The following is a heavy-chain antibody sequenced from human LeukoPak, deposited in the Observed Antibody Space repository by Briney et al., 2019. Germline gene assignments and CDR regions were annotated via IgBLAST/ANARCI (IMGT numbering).Heavy chain of an antibody. D-gene: IGHD6-13*01. CDR1: GGTFSSYA. CDR2: IIPIFGTA. V-gene: IGHV1-69*06. J-gene: IGHJ3*02. Sequence: ASVKVSCKASGGTFSSYAISWVRQAPGQGLEWMGGIIPIFGTANYAQKFQGRVTITADKSTSTAYMELSSLRSEDTAVYYCARGGSSWSSDAFDIWGQGTMVTVSS. CDR3: ARGGSSWSSDAFDI.